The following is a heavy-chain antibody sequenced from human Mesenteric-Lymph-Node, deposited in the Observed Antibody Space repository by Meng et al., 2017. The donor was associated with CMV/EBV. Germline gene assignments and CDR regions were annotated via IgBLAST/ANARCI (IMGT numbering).Heavy chain of an antibody. CDR2: MNPNNGET. CDR1: AYTFTSYD. D-gene: IGHD1-26*01. J-gene: IGHJ4*02. Sequence: ASAYTFTSYDSPWVRRATGQEVAWIGWMNPNNGETGYTQKFQGRVTMTRDRSTSTACMELSSLRAEDTAVYYCANGGSSSRLTLHDSWGQGTLVTVSS. CDR3: ANGGSSSRLTLHDS. V-gene: IGHV1-8*01.